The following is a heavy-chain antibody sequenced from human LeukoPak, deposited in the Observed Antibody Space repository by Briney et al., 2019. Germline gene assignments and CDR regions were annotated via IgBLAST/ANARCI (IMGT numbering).Heavy chain of an antibody. Sequence: PSETLSLTCTVSGGSISSSSYYWGWIRQPPGKGLEWIGSIYYSGSTYYNPSLKSRVTISVDTSKNQFSLKLSSVTAADTAVYYCASERITMVRGGNYNWFDPWGQGTLVTVSS. CDR1: GGSISSSSYY. D-gene: IGHD3-10*01. V-gene: IGHV4-39*07. CDR2: IYYSGST. J-gene: IGHJ5*02. CDR3: ASERITMVRGGNYNWFDP.